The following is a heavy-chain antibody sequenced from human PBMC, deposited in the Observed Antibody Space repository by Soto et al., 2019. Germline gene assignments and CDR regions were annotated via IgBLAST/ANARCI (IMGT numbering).Heavy chain of an antibody. V-gene: IGHV4-61*02. J-gene: IGHJ4*02. D-gene: IGHD3-22*01. CDR2: IYTSGST. Sequence: PSETLSLTCSVSGGSVNNKTYYWSWIRQPAGKGLEWIGRIYTSGSTNYNPSLKSRVTMSVDTSKNQFSLKLSSVTAADTAVYYCARAYYDSSGYYHNNFDYWGQGTLVTVSS. CDR1: GGSVNNKTYY. CDR3: ARAYYDSSGYYHNNFDY.